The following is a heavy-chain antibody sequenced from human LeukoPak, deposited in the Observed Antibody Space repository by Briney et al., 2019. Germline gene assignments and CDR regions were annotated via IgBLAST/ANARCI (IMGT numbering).Heavy chain of an antibody. J-gene: IGHJ4*02. Sequence: GGSLGLSCVASGFTFSTYGMSWARQAPGKGLEWVSAITGSGGSTYYADSVKGRFTISRDNSKNTLYLQINSLRVEDTAVYYCARDQLGAVLYFDYWGQGALVTVSS. CDR3: ARDQLGAVLYFDY. CDR2: ITGSGGST. D-gene: IGHD1-1*01. CDR1: GFTFSTYG. V-gene: IGHV3-23*01.